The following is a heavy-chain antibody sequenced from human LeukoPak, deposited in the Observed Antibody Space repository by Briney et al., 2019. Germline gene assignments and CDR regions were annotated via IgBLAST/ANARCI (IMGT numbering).Heavy chain of an antibody. J-gene: IGHJ3*02. CDR1: GYTFTSYA. V-gene: IGHV1-18*01. CDR3: ARGYRLTRQPNDAFDI. D-gene: IGHD5-18*01. CDR2: ISAYNGNT. Sequence: GASVKVSCKASGYTFTSYAMNWVRQAPGQGLEWMGWISAYNGNTNYAQKLQGRVTMTTDTSTSTAYMELRSLRSDDTAVYYCARGYRLTRQPNDAFDIWGQGTMVTVSS.